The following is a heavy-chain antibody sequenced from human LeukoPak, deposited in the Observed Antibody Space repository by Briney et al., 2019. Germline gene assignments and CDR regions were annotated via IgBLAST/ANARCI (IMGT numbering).Heavy chain of an antibody. CDR3: VRGYSFGPYGMDV. V-gene: IGHV3-64D*09. CDR1: GFTFSSYA. D-gene: IGHD2-15*01. Sequence: GGSLRLSCAASGFTFSSYAMTWVRQAPGKGLEYVSAISDSGGSTYYADSVKGRFTISRDNSKNTLYLQMSSLRAEDTAVYFCVRGYSFGPYGMDVWGQGTTVTVSS. CDR2: ISDSGGST. J-gene: IGHJ6*02.